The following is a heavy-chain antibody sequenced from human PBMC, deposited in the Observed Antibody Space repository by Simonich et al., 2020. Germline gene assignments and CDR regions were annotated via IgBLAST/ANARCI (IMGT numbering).Heavy chain of an antibody. Sequence: EVQLVQSGAEVKQPGESLKISCKGSVYSFTSYWIGWVPQMPGKGLEWMWIIYPGDSETRYIPSFQGQVTISADKSISTAYLQWSSLKASDTAMYYCARQLNDFDIWGQGTMVTVSS. CDR3: ARQLNDFDI. CDR1: VYSFTSYW. J-gene: IGHJ3*02. D-gene: IGHD1-1*01. CDR2: IYPGDSET. V-gene: IGHV5-51*01.